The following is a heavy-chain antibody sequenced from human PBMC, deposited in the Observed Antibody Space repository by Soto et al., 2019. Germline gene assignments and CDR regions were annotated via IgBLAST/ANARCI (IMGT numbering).Heavy chain of an antibody. CDR3: ARDPDSGY. J-gene: IGHJ4*02. Sequence: SLRLSCAASGFTFSSYSMNWVRQAPGKGLEWVSYISSSSSTIYYADPVKGRFTISRDNAKNSLYLQMNSLRAEDTAVYYCARDPDSGYWGQGTLVTVSS. D-gene: IGHD1-26*01. CDR1: GFTFSSYS. CDR2: ISSSSSTI. V-gene: IGHV3-48*01.